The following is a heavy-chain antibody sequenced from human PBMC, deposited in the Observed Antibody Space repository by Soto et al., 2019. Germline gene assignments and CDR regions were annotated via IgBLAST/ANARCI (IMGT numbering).Heavy chain of an antibody. CDR2: IFHSGST. CDR1: GGSIISNSYY. D-gene: IGHD7-27*01. Sequence: PSETLSLTCAVSGGSIISNSYYWGWIRQPPGQGLEWIASIFHSGSTYYNPSLKSRVTISVDTSKNQFSLKLSSVTAADTAVYYCARRWGYSFDYWGQGTLVTVSS. CDR3: ARRWGYSFDY. V-gene: IGHV4-39*01. J-gene: IGHJ4*02.